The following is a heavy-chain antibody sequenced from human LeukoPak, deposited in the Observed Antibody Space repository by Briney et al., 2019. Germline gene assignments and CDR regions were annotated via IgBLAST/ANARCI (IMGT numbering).Heavy chain of an antibody. CDR3: ARDYSGLEAYYYYYGMDV. CDR2: IYYSGST. J-gene: IGHJ6*02. CDR1: GGSISSIYH. V-gene: IGHV4-39*07. D-gene: IGHD6-19*01. Sequence: SETLSLTCTVSGGSISSIYHWGWIRQPPGKELEWIGSIYYSGSTYYNPSLKSRVTVSVDTSKNQFSLKLSSVTAADTAVYYCARDYSGLEAYYYYYGMDVWGQGATVTVSS.